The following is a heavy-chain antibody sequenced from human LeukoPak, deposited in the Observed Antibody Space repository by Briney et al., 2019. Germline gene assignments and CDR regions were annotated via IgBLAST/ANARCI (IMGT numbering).Heavy chain of an antibody. CDR3: AREEYDFWSGYPAYGMDV. CDR1: GYTFTGYY. Sequence: ASVTVSCTASGYTFTGYYMHWVRQAPGQGPEWMGWINPNSGGTNYAQKFQGWVTMTRDTSISTAYMELSRLRSDDTAVYYCAREEYDFWSGYPAYGMDVWGQGTTVTVSS. V-gene: IGHV1-2*04. D-gene: IGHD3-3*01. CDR2: INPNSGGT. J-gene: IGHJ6*02.